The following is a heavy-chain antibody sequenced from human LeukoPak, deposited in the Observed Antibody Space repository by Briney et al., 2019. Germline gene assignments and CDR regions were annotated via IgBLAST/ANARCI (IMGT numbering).Heavy chain of an antibody. D-gene: IGHD3-3*01. CDR2: IYPGDSNT. CDR1: GYSFTNYW. J-gene: IGHJ6*03. CDR3: ARHEVGGDSSSGYEFYYYMDV. V-gene: IGHV5-51*01. Sequence: GESLKISCKTSGYSFTNYWIGWVRQMPGKGPEWMGIIYPGDSNTQYSPSFQGQVTISVDESISTAYLQWSSLKASDTATYYCARHEVGGDSSSGYEFYYYMDVWGKGTTVTVSS.